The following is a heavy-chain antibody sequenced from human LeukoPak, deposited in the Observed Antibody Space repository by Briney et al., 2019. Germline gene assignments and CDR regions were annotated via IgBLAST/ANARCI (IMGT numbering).Heavy chain of an antibody. J-gene: IGHJ3*02. V-gene: IGHV3-30*01. Sequence: GGSLRLSCAASGFTFSSYAMHWVRQAPGKGLEWVAVISYDGSNKYYADSVKGRFTISRDNSKNTLYLQMNSLRAEDTAVYYCAREGATMVRGVIPPDAFDIWGQGTMVTVSS. CDR1: GFTFSSYA. CDR2: ISYDGSNK. D-gene: IGHD3-10*01. CDR3: AREGATMVRGVIPPDAFDI.